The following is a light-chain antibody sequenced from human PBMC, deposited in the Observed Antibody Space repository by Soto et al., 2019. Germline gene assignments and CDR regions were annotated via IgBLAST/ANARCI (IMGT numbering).Light chain of an antibody. Sequence: QSALTQPASVSGSPGQSITISCTGTSSDVGGYNYVSWYQQHPGKAPKLMIYDASNRPSGVSNRFSGSKSGNTASLTISGLQAEDEAEYYCSSYTSSSTPNVVGTRTKVTVL. CDR3: SSYTSSSTPNV. V-gene: IGLV2-14*01. CDR1: SSDVGGYNY. J-gene: IGLJ1*01. CDR2: DAS.